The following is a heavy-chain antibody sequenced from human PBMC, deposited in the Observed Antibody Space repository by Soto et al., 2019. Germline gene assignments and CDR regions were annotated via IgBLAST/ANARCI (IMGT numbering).Heavy chain of an antibody. J-gene: IGHJ1*01. CDR3: ARWGTTGGLDV. CDR2: TSYDGSDK. V-gene: IGHV3-30*19. D-gene: IGHD3-16*01. CDR1: GFTFSSYV. Sequence: QVQLVESGGGVVQPGTSQRVSCVGSGFTFSSYVIHWVRQAPGKGLEWVALTSYDGSDKYYGDSVRGRFTISRDNSRNTVDLQMDSLRLEDTALYYCARWGTTGGLDVWGQGTLVSVS.